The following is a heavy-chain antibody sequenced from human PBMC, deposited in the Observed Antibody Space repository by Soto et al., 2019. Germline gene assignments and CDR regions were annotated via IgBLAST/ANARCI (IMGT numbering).Heavy chain of an antibody. CDR2: INYRGGT. V-gene: IGHV4-34*01. Sequence: SETLSLTCGVNDGFFSGYSWTWIRQPPGKGLEWIGEINYRGGTTYKPSLKSRATIAIDTSKSQFTLTLSAVTAADRALYYCARSHYNILTGYYTWGQGTQVTVSS. D-gene: IGHD3-9*01. CDR3: ARSHYNILTGYYT. J-gene: IGHJ5*02. CDR1: DGFFSGYS.